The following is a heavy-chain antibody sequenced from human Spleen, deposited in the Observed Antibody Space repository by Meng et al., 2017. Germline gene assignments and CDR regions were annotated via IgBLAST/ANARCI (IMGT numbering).Heavy chain of an antibody. J-gene: IGHJ4*02. D-gene: IGHD4-11*01. CDR2: INHSGST. CDR1: GGSFSDYY. V-gene: IGHV4-34*01. CDR3: ARGPTTMAHDFDY. Sequence: QVQLQESGPGLVKPSGTLSLTCVVSGGSFSDYYWSWIRQPPGKGLEWIGEINHSGSTNYNPSLESRATISVDMSQNNLSLKLSSVTAADSAVYYCARGPTTMAHDFDYWGQGTLVTVSS.